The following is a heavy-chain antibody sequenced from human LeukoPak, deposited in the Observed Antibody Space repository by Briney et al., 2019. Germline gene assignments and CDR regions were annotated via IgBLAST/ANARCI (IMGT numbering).Heavy chain of an antibody. CDR3: ARQMVRGVSWGWFDP. D-gene: IGHD3-10*01. J-gene: IGHJ5*02. V-gene: IGHV5-51*01. CDR1: GYSFTSYW. CDR2: IYPGDSNT. Sequence: GESLKTSCKGSGYSFTSYWIGWVRQMPGKGLEWMGIIYPGDSNTRYSPSFQGQVTISADKSISTAYLQWSSLKASDSAMYYCARQMVRGVSWGWFDPWGQGTLVTVSS.